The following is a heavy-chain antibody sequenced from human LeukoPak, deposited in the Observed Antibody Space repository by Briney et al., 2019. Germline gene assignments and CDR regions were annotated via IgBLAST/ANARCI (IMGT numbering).Heavy chain of an antibody. V-gene: IGHV3-23*01. J-gene: IGHJ4*02. D-gene: IGHD2-21*02. CDR1: GFTFSSYV. Sequence: GGSLRLSCAASGFTFSSYVMSWVRQAPGKGLERVSSISVAGATTDYADSVKGRFHISRDNSKSTVYLQMNGLRVEDTALYYCAKLSLGDFEYFDYWGQGTLVTVSS. CDR3: AKLSLGDFEYFDY. CDR2: ISVAGATT.